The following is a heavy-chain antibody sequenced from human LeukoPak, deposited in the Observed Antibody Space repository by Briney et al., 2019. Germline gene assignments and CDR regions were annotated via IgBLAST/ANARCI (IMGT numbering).Heavy chain of an antibody. J-gene: IGHJ3*02. V-gene: IGHV4-39*07. Sequence: SETLSLTCTVSGGSISSSSYYWGWIRQPPGKGLEWIGSIYYSGSTFYNPSLKSRVTISVDTSKNQFSLKLSSVTAADTAVYYCASTIVVVPAAISTAFDIWGQGTMVTVSS. CDR2: IYYSGST. CDR3: ASTIVVVPAAISTAFDI. D-gene: IGHD2-2*02. CDR1: GGSISSSSYY.